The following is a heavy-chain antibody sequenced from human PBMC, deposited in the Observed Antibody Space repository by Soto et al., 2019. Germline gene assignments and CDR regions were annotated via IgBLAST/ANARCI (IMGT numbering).Heavy chain of an antibody. CDR2: ISYDGTNK. J-gene: IGHJ4*02. Sequence: QEQLVESGGGVVQPGRSLRLSCVASGFTFSSYAIHWVRQAPGKGLEWVAAISYDGTNKYYADSVKGRFTISRDNSKNTLYLQMNSLRTEDTSVYYCARALSSSWGFDYWGQGTLVTVSS. D-gene: IGHD6-13*01. CDR1: GFTFSSYA. V-gene: IGHV3-30-3*01. CDR3: ARALSSSWGFDY.